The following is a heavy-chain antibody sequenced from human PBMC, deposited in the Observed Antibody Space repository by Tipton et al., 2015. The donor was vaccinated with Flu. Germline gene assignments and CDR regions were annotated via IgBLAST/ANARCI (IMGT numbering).Heavy chain of an antibody. J-gene: IGHJ3*01. V-gene: IGHV1-46*01. Sequence: QSGPEVKKPGASVKVSCKASGYTFTSYNMHWVRQAPGQGLEWMGIIYPAGGGISYAQKFQGRVIMTRDKSTGTVHMELSSLRSDDTAMYYCARDKCGGTYTCDVWGQGTMVTVSS. CDR2: IYPAGGGI. CDR3: ARDKCGGTYTCDV. CDR1: GYTFTSYN. D-gene: IGHD1-1*01.